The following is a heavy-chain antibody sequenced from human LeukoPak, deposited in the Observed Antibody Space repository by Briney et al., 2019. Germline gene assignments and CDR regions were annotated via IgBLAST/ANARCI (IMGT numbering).Heavy chain of an antibody. CDR1: GGSISSYY. J-gene: IGHJ4*02. CDR3: ARVGYSGYDRGYYFDY. D-gene: IGHD5-12*01. V-gene: IGHV4-4*07. CDR2: IYTSGGT. Sequence: SETLSLTCTVSGGSISSYYWSWIRQPAGKGLEWIGRIYTSGGTNYNPSLKSRVTMSVDTSKNRFSLKLSSVTAADTAVYYCARVGYSGYDRGYYFDYWGQGTLVTVSS.